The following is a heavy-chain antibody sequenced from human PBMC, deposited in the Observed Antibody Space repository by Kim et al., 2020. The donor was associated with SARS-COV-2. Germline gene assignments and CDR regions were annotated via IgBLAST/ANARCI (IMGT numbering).Heavy chain of an antibody. D-gene: IGHD3-9*01. Sequence: GGSLRLSCAASGFTFSSYGMHWVRQAPGKGLEWVAVISYDGSNKYYADSVKGRFTISRDNSKNTLYLQMNSLRAEDTAVYYCARGGETGYYQNRNDAFDIWGQGTMVTVSS. CDR1: GFTFSSYG. CDR3: ARGGETGYYQNRNDAFDI. V-gene: IGHV3-33*05. J-gene: IGHJ3*02. CDR2: ISYDGSNK.